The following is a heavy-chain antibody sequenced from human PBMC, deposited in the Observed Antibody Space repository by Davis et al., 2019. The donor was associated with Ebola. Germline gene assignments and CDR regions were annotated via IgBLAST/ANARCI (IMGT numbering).Heavy chain of an antibody. D-gene: IGHD1-26*01. CDR3: ARDHQTDSGEIDFDY. CDR2: ISSSSSYI. V-gene: IGHV3-21*01. Sequence: PGGSLRLSCPASEFTFSTNSMNWVRQAPGKGLEWVSSISSSSSYIYYADSVKGRFTISRDNAKNSLYLQMNSLRAEDTAVYYCARDHQTDSGEIDFDYWGQGTLVTVSS. CDR1: EFTFSTNS. J-gene: IGHJ4*02.